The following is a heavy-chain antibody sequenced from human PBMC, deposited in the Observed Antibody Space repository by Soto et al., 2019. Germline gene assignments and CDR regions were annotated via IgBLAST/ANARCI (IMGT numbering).Heavy chain of an antibody. CDR2: ISSSGSTI. V-gene: IGHV3-11*01. Sequence: GGSLRLSCAASGLTFSNACINWVRQAPREGLEWVSYISSSGSTIYYADSVKGRFTISRDNAKNSLYLQMNSLRAEDTAVYYCAGRSAFDIWGQGTMVTVS. J-gene: IGHJ3*02. CDR1: GLTFSNAC. CDR3: AGRSAFDI.